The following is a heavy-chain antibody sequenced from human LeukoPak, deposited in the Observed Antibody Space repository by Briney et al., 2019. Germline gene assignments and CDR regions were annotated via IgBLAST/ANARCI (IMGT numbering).Heavy chain of an antibody. CDR2: ISSSSSTI. CDR3: AKDSDYYHSSGYYYAYFQH. D-gene: IGHD3-22*01. CDR1: GFTFSTYS. V-gene: IGHV3-48*02. Sequence: GGPLRLPCAVSGFTFSTYSMHGLRQAPGKGLEWVSYISSSSSTIYYADSVKGRFTISRDNAKNSLYLQMNSLRDEDAAVYYCAKDSDYYHSSGYYYAYFQHWGQGTLVTVSS. J-gene: IGHJ1*01.